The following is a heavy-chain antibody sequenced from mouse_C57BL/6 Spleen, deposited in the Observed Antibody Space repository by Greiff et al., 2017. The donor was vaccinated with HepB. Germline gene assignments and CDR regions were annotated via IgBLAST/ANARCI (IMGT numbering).Heavy chain of an antibody. CDR2: IYPGDGDT. D-gene: IGHD4-1*01. CDR3: ARGNWGVFDY. Sequence: LQESGAELVKPGASVKISCKASGYAFSSYWMNWVKQRPGKGLEWIGQIYPGDGDTNYNGKFKGKATLTADKSSSTAYMQLSSLTSEDSAVYFCARGNWGVFDYWGQGTTLTVSS. J-gene: IGHJ2*01. CDR1: GYAFSSYW. V-gene: IGHV1-80*01.